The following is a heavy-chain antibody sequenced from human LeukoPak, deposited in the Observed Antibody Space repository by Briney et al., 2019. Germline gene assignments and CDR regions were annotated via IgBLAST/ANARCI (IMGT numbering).Heavy chain of an antibody. J-gene: IGHJ4*02. D-gene: IGHD3-9*01. Sequence: GGSLRLSCAASGFTFDDYGMSWVRQAPGKGLEWVSGINWNGGSTGYADSVKGRFTISRDNARNTLFLQMNSLRAEDTAVYYCARVFATGPSFDYWGQGTLVTVSS. CDR2: INWNGGST. CDR3: ARVFATGPSFDY. V-gene: IGHV3-20*04. CDR1: GFTFDDYG.